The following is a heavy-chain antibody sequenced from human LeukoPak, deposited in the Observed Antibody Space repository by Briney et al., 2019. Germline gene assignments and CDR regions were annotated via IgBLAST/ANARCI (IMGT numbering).Heavy chain of an antibody. CDR2: ISPSTDIT. D-gene: IGHD5-24*01. V-gene: IGHV3-23*01. Sequence: GGTLRLSCAASGFTFSSHGMNWVRQAPGKGLEWISGISPSTDITYYADSVKGRFTISRDNSENTVYLHMSSLRAGDTAVYFCAKDDAWLQFNDWGQGTLVTVSS. CDR3: AKDDAWLQFND. CDR1: GFTFSSHG. J-gene: IGHJ4*02.